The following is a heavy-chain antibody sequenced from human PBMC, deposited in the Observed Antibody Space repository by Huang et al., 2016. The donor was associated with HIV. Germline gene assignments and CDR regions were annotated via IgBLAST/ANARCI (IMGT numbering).Heavy chain of an antibody. Sequence: QLQLQESGPGLVKPSETLSLTCTVSGGSISSSSYYWGWIRQPPGKGLEWIGSIYHSGTTYYNPALKRRVTISLDTSRTQFSLKLSSVTAADTAVYYCAAHGRIVGIPAAPLRFDPWGQGTLVTVSS. D-gene: IGHD6-13*01. CDR2: IYHSGTT. V-gene: IGHV4-39*01. J-gene: IGHJ5*02. CDR3: AAHGRIVGIPAAPLRFDP. CDR1: GGSISSSSYY.